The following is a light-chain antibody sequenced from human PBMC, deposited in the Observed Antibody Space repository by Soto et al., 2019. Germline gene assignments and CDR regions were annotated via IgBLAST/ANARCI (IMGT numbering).Light chain of an antibody. Sequence: QSVLTQPPSASGSPGQSVTISCTGTSSDVGGYNYVSWYQQHPGKAPKLMIYEVSKRPSGVPDRFSGSKSGNTASLTVSGLQVEDEADYYCSSFTSSSSYVFGSGTKVTVL. CDR1: SSDVGGYNY. CDR3: SSFTSSSSYV. CDR2: EVS. V-gene: IGLV2-8*01. J-gene: IGLJ1*01.